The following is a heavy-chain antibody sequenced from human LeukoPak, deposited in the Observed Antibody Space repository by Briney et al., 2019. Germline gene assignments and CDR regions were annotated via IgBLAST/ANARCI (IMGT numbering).Heavy chain of an antibody. CDR3: GRALKTKGATGGGGILDY. CDR2: ISYVGSNK. Sequence: GGSLRLSCAASGFTFSSYAMHWVRQAPGKGLEWVAVISYVGSNKYYADSVKGRFTISRDNSKNTLYLQMNSLRAEDTAVYYCGRALKTKGATGGGGILDYWGQGTLVTVSS. CDR1: GFTFSSYA. V-gene: IGHV3-30-3*01. J-gene: IGHJ4*02. D-gene: IGHD1-26*01.